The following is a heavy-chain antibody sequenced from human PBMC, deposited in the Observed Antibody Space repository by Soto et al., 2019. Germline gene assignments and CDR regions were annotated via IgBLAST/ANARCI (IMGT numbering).Heavy chain of an antibody. CDR2: IYYSARS. V-gene: IGHV4-39*01. D-gene: IGHD1-1*01. CDR1: GSSISSTSYY. J-gene: IGHJ6*02. CDR3: ASGGTIEADSTYYGMDV. Sequence: PSETLSLTCTVAGSSISSTSYYWGWIRQPPGEGLEWIGSIYYSARSYYNPSLRSRLTTSVDTYKNQFSLKLTSVTAADTAVYYCASGGTIEADSTYYGMDVWGQGTTVTVSS.